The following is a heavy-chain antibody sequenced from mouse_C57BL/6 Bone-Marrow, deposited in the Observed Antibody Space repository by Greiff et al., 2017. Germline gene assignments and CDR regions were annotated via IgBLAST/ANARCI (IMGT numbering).Heavy chain of an antibody. V-gene: IGHV7-3*01. J-gene: IGHJ1*03. Sequence: EVQLVESGGGLVQPGGSLSLSCAASGFTFTDYYMSWVRQPPGKALEWLGFIRNKANGYTTEYSASVKGRFTISRDNSQSILYLQMNALRAEDSATYYCARSPPDWYFDVWGTGTTVTVSS. CDR2: IRNKANGYTT. CDR3: ARSPPDWYFDV. CDR1: GFTFTDYY.